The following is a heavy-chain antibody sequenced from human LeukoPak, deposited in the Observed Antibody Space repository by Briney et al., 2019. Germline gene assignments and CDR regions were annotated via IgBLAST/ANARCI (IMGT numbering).Heavy chain of an antibody. D-gene: IGHD4-17*01. CDR3: ARGQRTSVTLYYFDF. CDR1: GFSFSENY. Sequence: GGSLRLSCAVSGFSFSENYMTWVRQAPGKGLEWVSVLFGGGDTYYGDSVKGRFAISRDNSKNTVYLQMKSLRAEDTAFYYCARGQRTSVTLYYFDFWGQGTLVSVSS. J-gene: IGHJ4*02. CDR2: LFGGGDT. V-gene: IGHV3-66*01.